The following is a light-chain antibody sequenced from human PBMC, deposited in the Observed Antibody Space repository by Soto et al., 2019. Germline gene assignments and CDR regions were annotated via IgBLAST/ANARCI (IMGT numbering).Light chain of an antibody. V-gene: IGKV3-20*01. CDR1: QSISRGY. CDR3: QQYGSSMYT. Sequence: EIVLTQSPGTLSLSPGERATLSCRPSQSISRGYLAWYQQKPGQAPRLLIYGVSTRATGIPDRFSGSGSGTDFTLTISRLEPEDYAVYYCQQYGSSMYTFGQGTKLEIK. J-gene: IGKJ2*01. CDR2: GVS.